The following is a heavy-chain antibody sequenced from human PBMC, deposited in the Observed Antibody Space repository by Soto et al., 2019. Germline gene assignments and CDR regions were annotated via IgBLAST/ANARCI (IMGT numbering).Heavy chain of an antibody. CDR2: IYYSGST. CDR3: ARDLESDSSSWPNYGMDV. Sequence: SETLSLTCTVSGGSISSGGYYWSWIRQHPGKGLEWIGYIYYSGSTYYNPSLKSRVTISVDTSKNQFSLKLSSVTAADTAVYYCARDLESDSSSWPNYGMDVWGQGTTVTVSS. D-gene: IGHD6-13*01. CDR1: GGSISSGGYY. V-gene: IGHV4-31*03. J-gene: IGHJ6*02.